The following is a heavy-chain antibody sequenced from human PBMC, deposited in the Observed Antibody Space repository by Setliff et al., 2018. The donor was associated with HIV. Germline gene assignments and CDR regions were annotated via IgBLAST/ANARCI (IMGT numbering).Heavy chain of an antibody. CDR1: GYTFTNYD. V-gene: IGHV1-8*02. Sequence: ASVKVSCKASGYTFTNYDINWVRQATGQGLEWMGRMNPNSGNTEYAQNFRGRVTMTFDTSTSTAYMELRSLRSDDTAMYYCARDDNYNFQNGYRAGAFDLWGQGTMVTVSS. D-gene: IGHD3-3*01. J-gene: IGHJ3*01. CDR2: MNPNSGNT. CDR3: ARDDNYNFQNGYRAGAFDL.